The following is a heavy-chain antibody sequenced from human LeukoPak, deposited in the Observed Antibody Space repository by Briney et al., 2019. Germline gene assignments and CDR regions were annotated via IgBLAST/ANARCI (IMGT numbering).Heavy chain of an antibody. CDR1: GFTFSSYA. Sequence: GGSLRLSCAASGFTFSSYAMHWVRQAPGKGLKGWAVISYDGSNKYYADSVKGRFTISRDNSKNTLYLQMNSLRAEDTAVYYCARGAYYDILTGYPVFDYWGQGTLVTVSS. J-gene: IGHJ4*02. CDR2: ISYDGSNK. CDR3: ARGAYYDILTGYPVFDY. V-gene: IGHV3-30-3*01. D-gene: IGHD3-9*01.